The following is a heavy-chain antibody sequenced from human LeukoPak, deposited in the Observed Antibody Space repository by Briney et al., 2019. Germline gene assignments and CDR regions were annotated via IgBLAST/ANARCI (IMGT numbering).Heavy chain of an antibody. D-gene: IGHD6-19*01. CDR1: GFTFTTYE. V-gene: IGHV3-48*03. J-gene: IGHJ4*02. CDR2: ISSSGSTI. Sequence: SGGSLRLSCAASGFTFTTYEMNWVRQAPGKGLEWVSYISSSGSTIYYADSVKGRFTISRDNAKNSLYLQMNSLRAEDTAVYYCARASGSSGWYHFDYWGQGTLVTVSS. CDR3: ARASGSSGWYHFDY.